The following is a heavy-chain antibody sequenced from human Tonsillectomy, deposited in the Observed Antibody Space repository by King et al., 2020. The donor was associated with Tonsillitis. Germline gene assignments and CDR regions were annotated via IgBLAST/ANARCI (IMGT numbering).Heavy chain of an antibody. CDR2: IYHSGST. CDR3: ARVAPFLPKAPMANFYCYGMDV. D-gene: IGHD5-24*01. Sequence: QLQESGSGLVKPSQTLSLTCAVSGGSISSGGSSWSWIRQAPGKGLEWIGYIYHSGSTYYNPSLKSRVTISVDRSKNQFSLKLSSVTAADTAVYYCARVAPFLPKAPMANFYCYGMDVWGQGTTVTVSS. CDR1: GGSISSGGSS. V-gene: IGHV4-30-2*01. J-gene: IGHJ6*02.